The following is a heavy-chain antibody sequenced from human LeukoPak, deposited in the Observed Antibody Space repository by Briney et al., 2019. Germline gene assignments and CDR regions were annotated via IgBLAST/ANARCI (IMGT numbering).Heavy chain of an antibody. CDR1: GYTFTSYG. CDR3: ARGLYCGGDCYYFDY. D-gene: IGHD2-21*02. Sequence: SVKVSCKASGYTFTSYGISWVRQAPGQGLEWMGGIIPIFGTANYAQKFQGRVTITADESTSTAYMELSSLRSEDTAVYYCARGLYCGGDCYYFDYWGQGTLVTVSS. J-gene: IGHJ4*02. CDR2: IIPIFGTA. V-gene: IGHV1-69*13.